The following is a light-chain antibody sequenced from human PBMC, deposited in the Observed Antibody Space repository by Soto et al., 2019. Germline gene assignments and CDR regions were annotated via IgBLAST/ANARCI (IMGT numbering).Light chain of an antibody. J-gene: IGLJ1*01. CDR1: SSDVGAYKY. CDR3: SSYTSSNTYV. CDR2: DVS. V-gene: IGLV2-14*03. Sequence: QSVLTQPASVSGSPGQSITISCTGTSSDVGAYKYVSWYQHHPGKVPQLMIYDVSNRPSGVSDRFSGSKSGNTASLTISGLQAEDEADYYCSSYTSSNTYVFGTGTKLTVL.